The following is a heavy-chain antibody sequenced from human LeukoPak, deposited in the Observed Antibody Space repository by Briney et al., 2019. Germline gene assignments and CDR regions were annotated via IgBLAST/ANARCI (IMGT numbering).Heavy chain of an antibody. Sequence: PGGSLRLSCAASGFTFNSYAMSWVRQAPGKGLEWVSAISGSGGSTYYADSVKGRFTISRDNSKNTLYLQMNSLRAEDTAVYYCAKDSGPYSSSWYEVANWFDPWGQGTLVTVSS. CDR2: ISGSGGST. CDR1: GFTFNSYA. V-gene: IGHV3-23*01. D-gene: IGHD6-13*01. CDR3: AKDSGPYSSSWYEVANWFDP. J-gene: IGHJ5*02.